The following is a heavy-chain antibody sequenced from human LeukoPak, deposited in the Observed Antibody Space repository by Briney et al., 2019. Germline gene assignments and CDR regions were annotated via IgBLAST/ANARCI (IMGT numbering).Heavy chain of an antibody. Sequence: PSETLSLTCAVYGESFSGYYWSWIRQPPGEGLEWIGEINHSGSTNYNPSLKSRVTISVDTSKNQFSLKLSSVTAADTAVYYCARGGRLRYFDWLPSNWFDPWGQGTLVTVSS. V-gene: IGHV4-34*01. D-gene: IGHD3-9*01. CDR3: ARGGRLRYFDWLPSNWFDP. CDR2: INHSGST. J-gene: IGHJ5*02. CDR1: GESFSGYY.